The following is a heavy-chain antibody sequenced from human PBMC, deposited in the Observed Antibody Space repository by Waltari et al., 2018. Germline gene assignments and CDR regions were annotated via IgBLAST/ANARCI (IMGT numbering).Heavy chain of an antibody. D-gene: IGHD3-10*01. CDR1: GGSFSGYY. V-gene: IGHV4-34*01. CDR2: ISHSGNN. CDR3: ARATPDLMVRGVSRRRFDP. Sequence: QVQLQQWGAGLLKPSETLSLTCAVSGGSFSGYYWSWIRQPPGKGLEWIGEISHSGNNNYNPSLKGRVTISVDTSKTQFSVRLTSVTTADTATYFCARATPDLMVRGVSRRRFDPGGQGTLVTVSS. J-gene: IGHJ5*02.